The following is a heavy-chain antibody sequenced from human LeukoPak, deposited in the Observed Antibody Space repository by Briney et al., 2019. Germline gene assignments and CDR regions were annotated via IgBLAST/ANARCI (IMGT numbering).Heavy chain of an antibody. Sequence: GGSLRLSCAASGFTFSSYEMNWVRQAPGKGLEWVSYISSSGSTIYYADSVKGRFTISRDNAKNSLYLQMNSLRAEDTAVYYCARGATVVRGSYYYYMDVWGKGTTVTISS. D-gene: IGHD4-23*01. J-gene: IGHJ6*03. V-gene: IGHV3-48*03. CDR2: ISSSGSTI. CDR3: ARGATVVRGSYYYYMDV. CDR1: GFTFSSYE.